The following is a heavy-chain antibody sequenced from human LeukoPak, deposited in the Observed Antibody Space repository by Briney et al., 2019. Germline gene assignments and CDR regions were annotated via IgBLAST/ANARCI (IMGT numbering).Heavy chain of an antibody. CDR1: GGSFSGYY. D-gene: IGHD3-22*01. V-gene: IGHV4-34*01. J-gene: IGHJ4*02. Sequence: SETLSLTCAVYGGSFSGYYWSWIRQPPGKGLEWIGEINHSGSTNYNPSLKSRVTISVDTSKNQSSLKLSSVTAADTAVYYCARRLTYDSRAYYCLDYWGQGTLVTVSS. CDR3: ARRLTYDSRAYYCLDY. CDR2: INHSGST.